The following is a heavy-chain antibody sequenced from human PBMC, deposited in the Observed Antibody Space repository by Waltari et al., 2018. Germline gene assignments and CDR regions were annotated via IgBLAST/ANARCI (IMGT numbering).Heavy chain of an antibody. CDR3: ASGRYSAMDV. J-gene: IGHJ6*02. CDR1: GDSISRAGAA. D-gene: IGHD2-15*01. Sequence: QVQLQQSGPGLVKPSLTLSLTCDISGDSISRAGAAWNWIRPSPSRGLEWLGRAHYYRSKWSNDYAVSVRGRITISPDTSKNQFSLQLKSVTPEDTAVYFCASGRYSAMDVWGQGTAVTVSS. V-gene: IGHV6-1*01. CDR2: AHYYRSKWSN.